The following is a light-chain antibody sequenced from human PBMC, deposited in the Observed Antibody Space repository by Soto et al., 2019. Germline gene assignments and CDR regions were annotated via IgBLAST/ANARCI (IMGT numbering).Light chain of an antibody. CDR2: GAS. CDR3: QQYGNWPLT. Sequence: EILMTQSPATLSVSPGERATLSCRASQDVNIYLAWYQQKHGQAPRLLISGASTRATGIPARFSGSGSGTEFTLTLSSLQSEDVAVYYCQQYGNWPLTFGGGTNVEIK. V-gene: IGKV3D-15*01. CDR1: QDVNIY. J-gene: IGKJ4*01.